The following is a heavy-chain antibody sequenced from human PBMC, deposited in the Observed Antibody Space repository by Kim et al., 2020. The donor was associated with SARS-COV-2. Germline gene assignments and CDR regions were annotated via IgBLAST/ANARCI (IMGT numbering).Heavy chain of an antibody. V-gene: IGHV3-23*01. CDR1: GFTFSSYA. J-gene: IGHJ4*02. D-gene: IGHD6-19*01. CDR3: AKGSHTYSSGWYL. CDR2: ISGSGGST. Sequence: GGSLRLSCAASGFTFSSYAMSWVRQAPGKGLEWVSGISGSGGSTYYADSVKGRFTISRDNAKNTLYLQMNSLRVEDTAVYYCAKGSHTYSSGWYLWGQGTLVTVSS.